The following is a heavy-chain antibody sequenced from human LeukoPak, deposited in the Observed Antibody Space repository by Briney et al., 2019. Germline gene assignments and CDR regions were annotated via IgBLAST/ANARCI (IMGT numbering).Heavy chain of an antibody. J-gene: IGHJ4*02. CDR2: ISSGSSTI. CDR3: ASYGKGY. CDR1: GFTFSGHN. D-gene: IGHD3-10*01. V-gene: IGHV3-48*04. Sequence: GGSLRLSCAASGFTFSGHNMNWVRQAPGKGLEWISYISSGSSTIYYADSVKGRFTISRDDAKNSLYLQMNSLRAEDTAVYYCASYGKGYWGQGTLVTVSS.